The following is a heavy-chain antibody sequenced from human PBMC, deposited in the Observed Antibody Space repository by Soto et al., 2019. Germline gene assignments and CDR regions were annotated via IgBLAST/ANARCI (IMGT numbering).Heavy chain of an antibody. V-gene: IGHV4-39*01. J-gene: IGHJ5*02. Sequence: SETLSLTCTVSGGSISSSSYYWGWIRQPPGKGLEWIGSIYYSGSTYYNPSLKSRVTISVDTSKNQFSLKLSSVTAADTAMYYCARHQMVYAILNWFDPWGQGTLVTVSS. D-gene: IGHD2-8*01. CDR2: IYYSGST. CDR1: GGSISSSSYY. CDR3: ARHQMVYAILNWFDP.